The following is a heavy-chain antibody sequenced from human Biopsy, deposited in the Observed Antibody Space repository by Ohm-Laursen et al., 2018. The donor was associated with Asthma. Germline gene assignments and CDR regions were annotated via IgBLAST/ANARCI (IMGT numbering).Heavy chain of an antibody. Sequence: ASVKVSCKASGYTFINYAIHWVRQAPGQRLEWMGWINAGNGNTKYSQKFQGRVTITRDTSASTAYMDLRSLRSEDTAMYYCARTYYDFLTGQVNDTFALWGQGTMVTVSS. V-gene: IGHV1-3*01. D-gene: IGHD3-9*01. CDR2: INAGNGNT. J-gene: IGHJ3*01. CDR3: ARTYYDFLTGQVNDTFAL. CDR1: GYTFINYA.